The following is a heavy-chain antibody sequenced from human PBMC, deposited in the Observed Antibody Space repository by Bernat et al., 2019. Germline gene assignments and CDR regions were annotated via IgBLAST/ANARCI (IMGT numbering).Heavy chain of an antibody. CDR2: ISYDGSNK. J-gene: IGHJ4*02. CDR1: GFTFSSFG. V-gene: IGHV3-30*18. Sequence: QVQLVESGGGVVQPGRSLRLSCAASGFTFSSFGMHRVRQAPGKGLEWVAVISYDGSNKFYADSVKGRFTISRDNSKNTLYLQVNSLRAEDTAVYYCAKVWGGSQATYYFDYWGQGTLVTVSS. CDR3: AKVWGGSQATYYFDY. D-gene: IGHD3-16*01.